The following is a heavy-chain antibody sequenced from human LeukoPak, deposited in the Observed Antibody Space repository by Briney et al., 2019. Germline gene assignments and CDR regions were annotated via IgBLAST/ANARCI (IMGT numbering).Heavy chain of an antibody. D-gene: IGHD3-3*01. CDR1: GGSFSGYY. CDR2: INHSGST. V-gene: IGHV4-34*01. J-gene: IGHJ6*03. Sequence: SETLSLTCAVYGGSFSGYYWSWIRQPPGKGLEWSGEINHSGSTNYNPSLKSRVTISVDTSKNQFSLKLSSVTAADTAVYYCARGRIRFLEYYYYYMDVWGKGTTVTVSS. CDR3: ARGRIRFLEYYYYYMDV.